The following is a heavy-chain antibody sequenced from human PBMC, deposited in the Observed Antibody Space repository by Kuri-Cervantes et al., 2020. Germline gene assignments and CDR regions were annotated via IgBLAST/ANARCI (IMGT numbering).Heavy chain of an antibody. CDR2: AYLVGTT. D-gene: IGHD4-11*01. Sequence: GSLRLSCDVSGYPITRAYYWGWIRQPPGKGLEWIGNAYLVGTTNYNPSLESRVTISVDTSKNQFSLKLSSVTAADTAVYYCARGDYSKMGGVDYWGQGTLVTVSS. CDR3: ARGDYSKMGGVDY. J-gene: IGHJ4*02. CDR1: GYPITRAYY. V-gene: IGHV4-38-2*01.